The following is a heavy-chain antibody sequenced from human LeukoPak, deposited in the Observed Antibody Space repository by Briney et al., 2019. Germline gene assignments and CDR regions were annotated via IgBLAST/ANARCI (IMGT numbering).Heavy chain of an antibody. Sequence: PSETLSLTCAVSGGSISSGGYSWSWIRQPLGKGLEWIGYIYHSGSTYYNPSLKSRVTISVDRSKNQFSLKLSSVTAADTAVYCCARGRYCSSTSCYRRGYYYYGMDVWGQGTTVTVSS. CDR3: ARGRYCSSTSCYRRGYYYYGMDV. D-gene: IGHD2-2*02. J-gene: IGHJ6*02. V-gene: IGHV4-30-2*01. CDR1: GGSISSGGYS. CDR2: IYHSGST.